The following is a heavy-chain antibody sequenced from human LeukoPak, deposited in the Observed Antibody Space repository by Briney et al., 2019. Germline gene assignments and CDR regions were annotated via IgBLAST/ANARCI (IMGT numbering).Heavy chain of an antibody. CDR1: GYTFTSYY. J-gene: IGHJ3*02. D-gene: IGHD5-18*01. CDR2: INPSGGSA. Sequence: ASVKVSCKASGYTFTSYYMHWVRQAPGQGLEWMGIINPSGGSASYAQKFQGRVTMTRDTSTSTVYMELSSLRTEDTAVYYCARDGIQPLAFDIWGQGTMVTVSS. V-gene: IGHV1-46*01. CDR3: ARDGIQPLAFDI.